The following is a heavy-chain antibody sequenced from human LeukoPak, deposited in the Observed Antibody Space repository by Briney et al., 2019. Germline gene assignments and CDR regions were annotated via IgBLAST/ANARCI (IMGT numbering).Heavy chain of an antibody. CDR3: ARSGSSSSWYWYYFDY. D-gene: IGHD6-13*01. V-gene: IGHV4-59*01. J-gene: IGHJ4*02. Sequence: PSETLSLTCTVSGGSISSYYWSWIRQPPGKGLEWIGYIYYSGSTNYNPSLKSRVTISVDTSKNQFSLKLSSVTAADTAVYYCARSGSSSSWYWYYFDYWGQGTLVTVSS. CDR2: IYYSGST. CDR1: GGSISSYY.